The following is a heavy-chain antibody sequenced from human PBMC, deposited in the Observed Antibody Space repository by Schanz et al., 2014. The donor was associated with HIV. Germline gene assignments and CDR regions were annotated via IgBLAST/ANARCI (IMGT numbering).Heavy chain of an antibody. Sequence: EVQLVESGGGLVQRGGSLRLSCAASGFRFSSYWMTWVRQAPGKGLEWVAAINGDGGIIVYGDSAKGRFTASRDLAKNSLFLHMTSLRAEDTAVYYCTRAGGLNSEGAYWGPGTLVTVSA. D-gene: IGHD2-8*02. CDR3: TRAGGLNSEGAY. CDR2: INGDGGII. J-gene: IGHJ4*02. V-gene: IGHV3-7*04. CDR1: GFRFSSYW.